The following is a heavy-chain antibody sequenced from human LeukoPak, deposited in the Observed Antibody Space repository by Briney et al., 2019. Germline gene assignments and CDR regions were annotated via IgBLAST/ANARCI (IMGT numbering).Heavy chain of an antibody. CDR1: GGTFSSYA. Sequence: SVKVSCTASGGTFSSYAISWVRQAPGQGLEWMGGIIPIFGTANYAQKFQGRVTITADESTSTAYMELSSLRSEDTAVYYCARGIVVVVAATQDYYYGMDVWGKGTTVTVSS. CDR3: ARGIVVVVAATQDYYYGMDV. D-gene: IGHD2-15*01. J-gene: IGHJ6*04. V-gene: IGHV1-69*01. CDR2: IIPIFGTA.